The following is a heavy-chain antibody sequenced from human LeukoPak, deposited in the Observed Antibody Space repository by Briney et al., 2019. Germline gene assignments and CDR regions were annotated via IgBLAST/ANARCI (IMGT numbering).Heavy chain of an antibody. CDR2: IYYSGST. D-gene: IGHD3-10*01. J-gene: IGHJ6*03. Sequence: SETLSLTCTVSGGSISSSGYYWGWVRRPPGKGLEWIGSIYYSGSTYYNPSLKSRVTISVDTSKNQFSLKLSSVIAADTAVYYCARRRSGYYGSGKIGYYSYYMDVWGKGTTVTVSS. V-gene: IGHV4-39*01. CDR3: ARRRSGYYGSGKIGYYSYYMDV. CDR1: GGSISSSGYY.